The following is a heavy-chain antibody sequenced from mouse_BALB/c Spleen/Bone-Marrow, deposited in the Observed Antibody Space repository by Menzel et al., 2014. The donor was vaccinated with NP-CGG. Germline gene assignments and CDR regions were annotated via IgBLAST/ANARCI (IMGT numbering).Heavy chain of an antibody. D-gene: IGHD2-13*01. Sequence: QLQQSGAELVKPGASVKLSCKASGYTFTSYYMYWVKQRPGQGLEWIGEINPSNGGINFNEKFKSKATLTVDKSSSTAYMQLSSLTSEDSAVYYCTREGDSPFAYWGQGTLVTVSA. CDR1: GYTFTSYY. CDR3: TREGDSPFAY. J-gene: IGHJ3*01. V-gene: IGHV1S81*02. CDR2: INPSNGGI.